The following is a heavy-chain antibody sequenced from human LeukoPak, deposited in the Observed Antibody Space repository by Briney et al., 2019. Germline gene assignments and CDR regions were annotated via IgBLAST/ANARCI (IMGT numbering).Heavy chain of an antibody. J-gene: IGHJ6*03. CDR2: LRPVFGPI. D-gene: IGHD1-20*01. Sequence: SVKVSCKASGVTFSSYAISWVRQAPGQGLEWIGGLRPVFGPINSAQKFQDRVTLTKDDSTTTAYMELRSLRSEDTAVYYCATNPMTGYHLGDHFYFYMAVWGKGTTVTVSS. V-gene: IGHV1-69*05. CDR1: GVTFSSYA. CDR3: ATNPMTGYHLGDHFYFYMAV.